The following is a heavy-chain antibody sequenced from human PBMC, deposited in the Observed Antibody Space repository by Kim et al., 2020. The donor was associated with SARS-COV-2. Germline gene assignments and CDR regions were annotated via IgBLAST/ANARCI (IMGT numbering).Heavy chain of an antibody. CDR1: GFTFRSSA. D-gene: IGHD1-26*01. CDR2: IWYDGGNS. Sequence: GGSLRLSCAASGFTFRSSAMHWVRQAPGKGLEWVGLIWYDGGNSYYAYSVKGRFTITIANSNTMMYLQMNRNRAETAAMDDYASNRVPGSYY. V-gene: IGHV3-33*01. J-gene: IGHJ6*01. CDR3: ASNRVPGSYY.